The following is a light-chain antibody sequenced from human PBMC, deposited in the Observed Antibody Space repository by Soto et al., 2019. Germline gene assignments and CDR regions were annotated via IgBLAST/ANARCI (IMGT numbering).Light chain of an antibody. J-gene: IGLJ2*01. CDR1: SSDVGGYNY. CDR2: DVS. Sequence: QSALTQPASVSGSPGQSITISCTGTSSDVGGYNYVSWYQQHPGKAPKLMIYDVSNRPSGVSNRFSGSKSGNTASLTISGLQAEDEADYYCSSYTSSSPYELFGGGTKLTVL. CDR3: SSYTSSSPYEL. V-gene: IGLV2-14*01.